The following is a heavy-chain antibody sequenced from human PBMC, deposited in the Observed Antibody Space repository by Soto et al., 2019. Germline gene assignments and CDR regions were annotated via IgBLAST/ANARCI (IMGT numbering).Heavy chain of an antibody. CDR2: LWHDGSNR. CDR1: GFTLTNFA. V-gene: IGHV3-33*01. CDR3: ARDPRSRGYLDF. Sequence: ESVGGVVLPGGSLRLSCPASGFTLTNFAMHWVRQAPGKGLEWVALLWHDGSNRYYLDSVKGRFTISRDTSKNTLYLDMTGLRVEDAALYYCARDPRSRGYLDFWGQGTPVTVSS. J-gene: IGHJ4*03.